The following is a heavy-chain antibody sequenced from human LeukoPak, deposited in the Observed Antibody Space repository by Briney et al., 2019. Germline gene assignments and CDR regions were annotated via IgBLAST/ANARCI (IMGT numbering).Heavy chain of an antibody. CDR3: ARSPGIAVAGTQDDY. D-gene: IGHD6-19*01. V-gene: IGHV3-21*01. CDR2: ISSSSSYI. J-gene: IGHJ4*02. CDR1: GFTFSNYS. Sequence: GGSLRLSCAASGFTFSNYSMNWVRQAPGKGLEWVSSISSSSSYIYYADSVKGRFTISRDNAKNSLYLQMNSLRAEDTAVYYCARSPGIAVAGTQDDYWGQGTLVTVSS.